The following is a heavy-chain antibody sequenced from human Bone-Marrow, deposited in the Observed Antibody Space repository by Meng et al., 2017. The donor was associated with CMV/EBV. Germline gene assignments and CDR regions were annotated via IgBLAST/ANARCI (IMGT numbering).Heavy chain of an antibody. D-gene: IGHD1-26*01. J-gene: IGHJ4*02. CDR2: ISYSGIT. V-gene: IGHV4-39*01. CDR1: GGSISSYY. CDR3: ALQTRGGRPFDS. Sequence: GSLRLSCTVSGGSISSYYWGWIRQPPGKGLEWVGSISYSGITYYSPSLKTRLTISVDTSKHQFSLKLSSVIAADTAVYFCALQTRGGRPFDSWGQGTLVTVSS.